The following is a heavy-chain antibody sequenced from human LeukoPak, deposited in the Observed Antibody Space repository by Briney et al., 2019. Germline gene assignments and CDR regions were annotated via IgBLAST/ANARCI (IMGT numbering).Heavy chain of an antibody. CDR1: GFTFSSYE. CDR3: AGIKYSSSCFDY. Sequence: GGSLRLSCAASGFTFSSYEMNWVRQAPGKGLEWVSYISSSGSTIYYADSVKGRFTISRDNAKNSLYLQMNSLRAEDTAVYYCAGIKYSSSCFDYWGQGTLVTVSS. V-gene: IGHV3-48*03. D-gene: IGHD6-13*01. CDR2: ISSSGSTI. J-gene: IGHJ4*02.